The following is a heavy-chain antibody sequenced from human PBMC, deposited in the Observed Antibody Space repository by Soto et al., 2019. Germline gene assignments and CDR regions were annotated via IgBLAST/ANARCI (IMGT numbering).Heavy chain of an antibody. V-gene: IGHV1-2*04. CDR2: IDPSSGGA. CDR3: AKSRGSYTVDV. D-gene: IGHD1-26*01. CDR1: GYTFTAYY. Sequence: ASVKVSCKASGYTFTAYYIHWVRQAPGQGLEWMGWIDPSSGGANSAQKFQGWVTMTRDTSITTAYMELSRLNPDDTAVYYCAKSRGSYTVDVWGQGTLVTVSS. J-gene: IGHJ4*02.